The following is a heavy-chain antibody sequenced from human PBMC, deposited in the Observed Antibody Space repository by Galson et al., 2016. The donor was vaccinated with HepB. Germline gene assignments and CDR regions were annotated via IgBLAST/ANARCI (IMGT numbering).Heavy chain of an antibody. J-gene: IGHJ4*02. V-gene: IGHV3-15*01. Sequence: SLRLSCAASGFTFSNVWMNWVRQAPGKGLEWVGRIRSKTAGGTTDYAAPVKGRFTVSRDDSKNTLFLQMSSLETDDTAVYYCATEVFGMPFISDSWGEGTVVTVSS. CDR3: ATEVFGMPFISDS. CDR2: IRSKTAGGTT. D-gene: IGHD2-2*01. CDR1: GFTFSNVW.